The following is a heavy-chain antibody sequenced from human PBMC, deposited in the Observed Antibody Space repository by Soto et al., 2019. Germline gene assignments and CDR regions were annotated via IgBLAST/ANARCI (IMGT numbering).Heavy chain of an antibody. CDR1: GGTFSSYA. Sequence: QVQLVQSGAEVKKPGSSVKVSCKASGGTFSSYAISWVRQAPGQGLEWMGGIIPIFGTANYAQKFQGRVTITADESTSTAYMELSSLRSEDTAVYYCARGSPTPPMVPKYYYYGMDVWGQGTTVTVSS. CDR2: IIPIFGTA. CDR3: ARGSPTPPMVPKYYYYGMDV. V-gene: IGHV1-69*01. D-gene: IGHD3-10*01. J-gene: IGHJ6*02.